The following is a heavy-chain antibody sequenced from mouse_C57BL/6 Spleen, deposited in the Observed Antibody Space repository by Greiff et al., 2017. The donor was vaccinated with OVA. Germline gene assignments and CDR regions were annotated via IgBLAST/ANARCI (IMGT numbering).Heavy chain of an antibody. D-gene: IGHD1-1*02. Sequence: EVHLVESGGGLVKPGGSLKLSCAASGFTFSSYAMSWVRQTPEKRLEWVATISDGGSYTYYPDNVKGRFTISRDNAKNNLYLQMSHLKSEDTAMYYCARGRYGLYYAMDYWGQGTSVTVSS. CDR1: GFTFSSYA. CDR3: ARGRYGLYYAMDY. CDR2: ISDGGSYT. J-gene: IGHJ4*01. V-gene: IGHV5-4*01.